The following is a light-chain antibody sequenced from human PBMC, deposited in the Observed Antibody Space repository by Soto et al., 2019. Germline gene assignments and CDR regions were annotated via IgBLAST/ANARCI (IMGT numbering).Light chain of an antibody. J-gene: IGKJ4*01. Sequence: EIVLPQSHGTLSLSPGESETLSCWASQSVDSRYLAWYQQKPGQAPRLLIYDASSRATGIPDRFSGSGSGTDFTLTISRLEPEDFAVYYCQQYGSSPLTFGGGTKVDIK. V-gene: IGKV3-20*01. CDR3: QQYGSSPLT. CDR2: DAS. CDR1: QSVDSRY.